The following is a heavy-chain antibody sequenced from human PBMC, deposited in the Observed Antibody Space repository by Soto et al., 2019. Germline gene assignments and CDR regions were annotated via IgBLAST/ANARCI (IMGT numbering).Heavy chain of an antibody. CDR3: TAASDSTMIEGCCDY. V-gene: IGHV3-15*07. D-gene: IGHD3-22*01. CDR2: IKSKAQGGTT. Sequence: EVQLVESGGDLVKPGGSLRLSCAASGFTFSDAWINWVRQAPEKGLEWVVRIKSKAQGGTTDFAAPVKGRFAISRDDAKNMAYLQMHSRRTEHTVIYYCTAASDSTMIEGCCDYWGHGTLVTVSS. J-gene: IGHJ4*01. CDR1: GFTFSDAW.